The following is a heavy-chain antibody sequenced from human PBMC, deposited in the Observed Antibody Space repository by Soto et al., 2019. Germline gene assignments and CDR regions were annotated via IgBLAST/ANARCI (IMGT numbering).Heavy chain of an antibody. CDR2: IYSGGST. CDR3: ARGAAAGTGDWFDP. D-gene: IGHD6-13*01. J-gene: IGHJ5*02. Sequence: GGSLRLSCAASGFTVSSNYMSWVRQAPGKGLEWVSVIYSGGSTYYADSVKGRFTISRDNSKNTLYLQMNSLRAEDTAVYYCARGAAAGTGDWFDPWGQGTLVTVSS. V-gene: IGHV3-53*01. CDR1: GFTVSSNY.